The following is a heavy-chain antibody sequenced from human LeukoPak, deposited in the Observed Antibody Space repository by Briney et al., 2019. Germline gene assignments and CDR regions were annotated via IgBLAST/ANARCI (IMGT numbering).Heavy chain of an antibody. Sequence: GASMKVSCKASGYTFTGYYMHWVRQAPGQGLEWMGWINPNSGGTNYAQKFQGRVTMTRDTSISTAYMELSRLRSDDTAVYYCARDLGYYDSSGYTDPWGQGTLVTVSS. J-gene: IGHJ5*02. CDR2: INPNSGGT. CDR1: GYTFTGYY. D-gene: IGHD3-22*01. CDR3: ARDLGYYDSSGYTDP. V-gene: IGHV1-2*02.